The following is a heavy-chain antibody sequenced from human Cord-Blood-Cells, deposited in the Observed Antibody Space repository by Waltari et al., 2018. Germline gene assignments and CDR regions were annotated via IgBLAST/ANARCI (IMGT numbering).Heavy chain of an antibody. CDR1: GGSFSGYY. CDR3: ARRQGELSLYQAYWYFDL. CDR2: INHSGST. Sequence: QVQLQQWGAGLLKPSETLSLTCAVYGGSFSGYYWSWIRQPPGKGLEWIGEINHSGSTNYNPSLKGRVTISVDTSKNQFSLKLSSVTAADTAVYYCARRQGELSLYQAYWYFDLWGRGTLVTVSS. D-gene: IGHD3-16*02. J-gene: IGHJ2*01. V-gene: IGHV4-34*01.